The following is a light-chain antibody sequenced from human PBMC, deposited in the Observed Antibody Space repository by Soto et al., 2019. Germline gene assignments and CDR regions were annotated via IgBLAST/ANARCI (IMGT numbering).Light chain of an antibody. CDR1: SIGSKS. V-gene: IGLV3-21*02. CDR2: DDS. J-gene: IGLJ3*02. CDR3: QVWDSSSDHWV. Sequence: SYELTQPPSVSVAPGQTARITCGGNSIGSKSVHWYQQKSGQAPVLVVYDDSDRPSGIPEQFSGSNSGNTATLTISRVEAGDEADYYCQVWDSSSDHWVFGGGTKLTVL.